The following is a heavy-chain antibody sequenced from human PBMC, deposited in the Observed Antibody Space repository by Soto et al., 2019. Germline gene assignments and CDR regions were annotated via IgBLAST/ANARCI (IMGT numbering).Heavy chain of an antibody. V-gene: IGHV3-48*01. J-gene: IGHJ3*02. CDR3: ARGSSSWYDAFDI. CDR2: ISSSSSTI. Sequence: EVQLVESGGGLVQPGGSLRLSCAASGFTFSSYSMNWVRQAPGKGLEWVSYISSSSSTIYYADSVKGRFTISRDNAKNSLYLQMNRLRAEDTAVYYCARGSSSWYDAFDIWGQGTMVTVSS. CDR1: GFTFSSYS. D-gene: IGHD6-13*01.